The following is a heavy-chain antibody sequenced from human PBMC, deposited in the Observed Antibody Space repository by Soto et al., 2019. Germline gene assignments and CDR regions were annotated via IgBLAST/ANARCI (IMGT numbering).Heavy chain of an antibody. CDR1: GVTFSSYT. J-gene: IGHJ6*03. CDR3: TGSAATNYYYYYYMDV. D-gene: IGHD5-12*01. Sequence: SVKVSCKASGVTFSSYTISWVRQAPGQGLEWMGRIIPILGIANYAQKFQGRVTITADKSTSTAYMELSSLRSEDTAVYYCTGSAATNYYYYYYMDVWGKGTTVTVSS. V-gene: IGHV1-69*02. CDR2: IIPILGIA.